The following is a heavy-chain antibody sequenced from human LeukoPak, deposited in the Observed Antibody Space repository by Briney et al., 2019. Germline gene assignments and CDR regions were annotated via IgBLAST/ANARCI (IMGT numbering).Heavy chain of an antibody. CDR3: ARARDDYYYYYGMDV. CDR1: GYTFTSYA. J-gene: IGHJ6*02. Sequence: ASVKVSCKASGYTFTSYAMHWVRQAPGQGLEWMGWINPNSGGTNYAQKFQGWVTMTRDTSISTAYMELSRLRSDDTAVYYCARARDDYYYYYGMDVWGQGTTVTVSS. CDR2: INPNSGGT. V-gene: IGHV1-2*04.